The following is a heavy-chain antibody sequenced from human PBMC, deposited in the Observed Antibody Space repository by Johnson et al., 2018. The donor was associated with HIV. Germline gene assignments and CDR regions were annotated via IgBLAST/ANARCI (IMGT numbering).Heavy chain of an antibody. D-gene: IGHD6-19*01. J-gene: IGHJ3*02. CDR2: ISSSGSTI. CDR1: GFTFSDYY. Sequence: QVQLMESGGGLVKPGGSLRLSCSASGFTFSDYYMSWIRQAPGKGLEWVSYISSSGSTIYYADYVKGRFTISRDNAKNSLYLQMNSLRAEDTAIYYCAKEGNVAVAYDAFDIWGQGTMVTVSS. CDR3: AKEGNVAVAYDAFDI. V-gene: IGHV3-11*01.